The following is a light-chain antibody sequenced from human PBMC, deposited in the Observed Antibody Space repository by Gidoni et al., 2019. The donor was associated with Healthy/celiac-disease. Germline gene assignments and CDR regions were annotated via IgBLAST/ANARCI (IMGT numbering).Light chain of an antibody. V-gene: IGKV3-20*01. CDR1: QSVGSSY. J-gene: IGKJ1*01. CDR2: GAS. CDR3: QQYGSSSWT. Sequence: EMALSQSPGTLSLSPGERATLSCRASQSVGSSYLAWYQQKPGQAPRLLIYGASSRATGIPDRFSGSGSGTDFTLTISRLEPENFAVYYCQQYGSSSWTFGQGTKVEIK.